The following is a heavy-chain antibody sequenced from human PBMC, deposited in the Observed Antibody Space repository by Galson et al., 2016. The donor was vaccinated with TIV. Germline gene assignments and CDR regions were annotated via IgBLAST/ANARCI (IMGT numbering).Heavy chain of an antibody. CDR2: IFYSGNT. D-gene: IGHD5/OR15-5a*01. CDR1: GGSIRSSSYY. J-gene: IGHJ5*02. CDR3: ARAVGFYDDNWFDP. Sequence: LSLTCTVSGGSIRSSSYYWAWIRQSPGKGLEWIGSIFYSGNTFYKPSLKSRVTISVDTSKNQFSLRLKSVTPADTAVYYCARAVGFYDDNWFDPWGQGTLVTVSS. V-gene: IGHV4-39*07.